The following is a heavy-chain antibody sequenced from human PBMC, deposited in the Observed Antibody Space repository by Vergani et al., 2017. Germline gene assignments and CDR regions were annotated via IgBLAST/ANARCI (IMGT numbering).Heavy chain of an antibody. V-gene: IGHV4-31*03. CDR1: GGSISSGGYY. CDR2: IYYSGST. J-gene: IGHJ5*02. CDR3: ARDKPYDSSGHYSGIWFDP. Sequence: QVQLQESGPGLVKPSQTLSLTCTVSGGSISSGGYYWSWIRQHPGKGLEWIGYIYYSGSTYYNPSLKSRVTISVDTSKNQFSLKLSSVTAADTAVYYCARDKPYDSSGHYSGIWFDPWGQGTLVTVSS. D-gene: IGHD3-22*01.